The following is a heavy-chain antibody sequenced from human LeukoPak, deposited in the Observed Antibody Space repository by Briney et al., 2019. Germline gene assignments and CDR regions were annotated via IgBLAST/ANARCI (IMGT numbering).Heavy chain of an antibody. CDR1: GGTFSSYA. V-gene: IGHV1-69*13. CDR2: IIPIFGTA. D-gene: IGHD6-13*01. CDR3: AILDWRGIAAVHWFDP. J-gene: IGHJ5*02. Sequence: SVKVSCKASGGTFSSYAISWVRQAPGQGLEWMGGIIPIFGTANYAQKFQGRVTITADESTSTAYMELSSLRSEDTAVYYCAILDWRGIAAVHWFDPWGQGTLVTVSS.